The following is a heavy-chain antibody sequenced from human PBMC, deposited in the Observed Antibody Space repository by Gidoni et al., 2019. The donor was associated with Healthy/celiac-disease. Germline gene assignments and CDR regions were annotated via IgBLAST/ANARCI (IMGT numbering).Heavy chain of an antibody. CDR1: GYTFTSYS. J-gene: IGHJ3*02. CDR2: INTSDGST. D-gene: IGHD1-26*01. V-gene: IGHV1-46*01. Sequence: QVQLVQSGAEVKKPGASVKVSCKASGYTFTSYSMHWVRQAPGQGLEWTGIINTSDGSTSDAKKFQGRVTMTREKSTSTVYMKLSSLRSEDTAGYDCARDILVGATAGSRSQDAFDIWGQGTMVTVSS. CDR3: ARDILVGATAGSRSQDAFDI.